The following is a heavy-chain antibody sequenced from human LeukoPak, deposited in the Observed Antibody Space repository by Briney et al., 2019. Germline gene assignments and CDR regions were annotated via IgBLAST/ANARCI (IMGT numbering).Heavy chain of an antibody. CDR1: WLTFSGSA. V-gene: IGHV3-73*01. CDR3: TRLSSGWSYYFDY. Sequence: GGSLRLSCAASWLTFSGSAMHWVRQASGKGLEWVGRIRSKANSYATAYAASVKGRFTISRDDSKNTAYLQMNSLKTEDTAVYYCTRLSSGWSYYFDYWGQGTLVTVSS. CDR2: IRSKANSYAT. D-gene: IGHD6-19*01. J-gene: IGHJ4*02.